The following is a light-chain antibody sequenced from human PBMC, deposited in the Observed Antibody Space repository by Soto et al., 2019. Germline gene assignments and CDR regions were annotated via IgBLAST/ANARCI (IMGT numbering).Light chain of an antibody. CDR1: QSVSSNY. CDR2: GAS. V-gene: IGKV3-20*01. Sequence: EIMLTQSPGTLSLSPGEGATLSCRANQSVSSNYFAWYQQRPGQAPRLLIYGASNRATGIPDRFSGSGSGTAFTLTISRLEPEDFAVYYCQMYGTSLYTFGQGTKLEIK. CDR3: QMYGTSLYT. J-gene: IGKJ2*01.